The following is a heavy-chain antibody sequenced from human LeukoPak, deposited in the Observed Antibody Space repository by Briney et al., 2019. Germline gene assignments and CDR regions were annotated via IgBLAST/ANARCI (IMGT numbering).Heavy chain of an antibody. CDR1: GFTFSSYG. V-gene: IGHV3-33*01. J-gene: IGHJ4*02. CDR3: ARERGYSYGFFDY. D-gene: IGHD5-18*01. CDR2: IWYDGSNK. Sequence: HAGRSLRLSCAASGFTFSSYGMHWVRQAPGKGLEWVAVIWYDGSNKYYADSVKGRFTISRDNSKNTLYLQMNSLRAEDTAVYYCARERGYSYGFFDYWGQGTLVTVSS.